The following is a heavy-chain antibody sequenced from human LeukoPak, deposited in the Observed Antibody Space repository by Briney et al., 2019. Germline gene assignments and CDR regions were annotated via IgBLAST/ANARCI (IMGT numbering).Heavy chain of an antibody. CDR1: GGSISSSSYY. CDR2: IYYSGST. V-gene: IGHV4-39*01. D-gene: IGHD6-19*01. J-gene: IGHJ3*02. CDR3: ARQVQGSGWPDAFDI. Sequence: SETLSLTCTVSGGSISSSSYYWGWIRQPPGKGLEWIGSIYYSGSTYYNPSLKSRVTISVDTSKTQFSLKLSSVTAADTAVYYCARQVQGSGWPDAFDIWGQGTMVTVSS.